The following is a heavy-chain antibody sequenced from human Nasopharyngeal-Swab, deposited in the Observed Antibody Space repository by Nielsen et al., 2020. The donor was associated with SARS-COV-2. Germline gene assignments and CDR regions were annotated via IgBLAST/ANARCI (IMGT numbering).Heavy chain of an antibody. Sequence: ASVKVSCKASGYTFTSYGISWVRQAPGQGLEWMGWISAYNGNTNYAQKLQGRVTMTTDTSTSTAYMELRSLRSDDTAVYYCARWAGIGDYCYGMDVWGQGTTVTVSS. CDR3: ARWAGIGDYCYGMDV. V-gene: IGHV1-18*01. CDR1: GYTFTSYG. J-gene: IGHJ6*02. CDR2: ISAYNGNT. D-gene: IGHD6-19*01.